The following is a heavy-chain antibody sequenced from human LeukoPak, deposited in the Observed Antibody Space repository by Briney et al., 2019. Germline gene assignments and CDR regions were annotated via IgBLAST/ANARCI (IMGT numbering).Heavy chain of an antibody. Sequence: GGSLRLSCAASGFTFSSYWMHWVRPAPGKGLVWVSRINSDGSSTSYADSVKGRFTISRDNAKNTLYLQMNSLSAEDTAVYYCARDLYYYDSSGFFDPWGQGTLVTVSS. V-gene: IGHV3-74*01. CDR1: GFTFSSYW. D-gene: IGHD3-22*01. CDR2: INSDGSST. CDR3: ARDLYYYDSSGFFDP. J-gene: IGHJ5*02.